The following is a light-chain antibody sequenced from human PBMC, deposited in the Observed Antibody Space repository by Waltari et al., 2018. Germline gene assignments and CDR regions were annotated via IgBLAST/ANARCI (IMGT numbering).Light chain of an antibody. CDR2: DAC. CDR1: QDISNY. CDR3: QQYGNLLEGFT. V-gene: IGKV1-33*01. Sequence: DIQMTQSPSSLSASVGDRVTITCQASQDISNYLNWYQQKPGKAPKLLIYDACNLETGVPSRFSGSGSGTDFTFAISGLQPEDIATYYCQQYGNLLEGFTFGPGTKVDIK. J-gene: IGKJ3*01.